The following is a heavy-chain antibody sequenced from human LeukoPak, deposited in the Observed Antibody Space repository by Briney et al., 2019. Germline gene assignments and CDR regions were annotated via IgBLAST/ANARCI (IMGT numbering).Heavy chain of an antibody. V-gene: IGHV4-59*04. CDR3: ASVLGGAPLGYFDL. D-gene: IGHD1-26*01. CDR1: GGSLNRYY. CDR2: IYYSGST. J-gene: IGHJ2*01. Sequence: SETLSLTCTVSGGSLNRYYWTWIRQPPGKGMEWIGSIYYSGSTYYNPSLKSRVTISVDTSKNQFSLKLSSVTAADTAVYYCASVLGGAPLGYFDLWGRGTLVTVSS.